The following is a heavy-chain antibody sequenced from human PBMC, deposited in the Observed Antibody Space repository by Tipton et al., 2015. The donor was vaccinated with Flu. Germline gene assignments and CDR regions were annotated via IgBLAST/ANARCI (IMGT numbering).Heavy chain of an antibody. CDR3: ARRDYSNYMSDPKNWFDP. CDR2: IYYSGST. D-gene: IGHD4-11*01. CDR1: GGSISDYY. J-gene: IGHJ5*02. Sequence: GLVKPSETLSLTCTVSGGSISDYYWSWIRQPPGKGLEWIGYIYYSGSTNYNPSLKSRVIISGDTSKNQLSLNMKSVTAADMAVYYCARRDYSNYMSDPKNWFDPWGQGILVTVSS. V-gene: IGHV4-59*08.